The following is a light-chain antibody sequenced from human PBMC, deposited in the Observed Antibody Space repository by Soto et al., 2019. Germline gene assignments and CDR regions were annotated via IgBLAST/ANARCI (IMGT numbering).Light chain of an antibody. CDR1: QSISIY. Sequence: DIQMTQSPSSLSASVGDTVTITCRASQSISIYLNWYQQKPGEAPRLLMYGASSWHSGVPSRFSGSGSGKDFTLTISSLQPEDFATYYCQQSYSTLRTFGQGTRVEIK. V-gene: IGKV1-39*01. CDR2: GAS. CDR3: QQSYSTLRT. J-gene: IGKJ1*01.